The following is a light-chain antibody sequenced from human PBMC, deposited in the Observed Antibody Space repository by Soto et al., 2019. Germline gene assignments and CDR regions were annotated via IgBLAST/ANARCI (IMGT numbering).Light chain of an antibody. CDR2: DVR. J-gene: IGLJ1*01. V-gene: IGLV2-14*01. CDR1: SSDVGGYNY. Sequence: QSALTQAASVSGSPGQSITISCTGTSSDVGGYNYVSWYQQHPGKAPKLMIYDVRNRPSGVSNRFSGSKSGNTASLTISGLQAEDEADYYCSSYTSSSIYVFGTGTKVTVL. CDR3: SSYTSSSIYV.